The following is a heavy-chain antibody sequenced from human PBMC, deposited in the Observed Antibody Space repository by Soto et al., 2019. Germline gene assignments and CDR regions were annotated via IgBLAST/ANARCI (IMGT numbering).Heavy chain of an antibody. CDR2: IWYDGSNK. CDR1: GFTFSSYG. V-gene: IGHV3-33*01. D-gene: IGHD6-19*01. Sequence: GGSLRLSCAASGFTFSSYGMHWVRQAPGKGLEWVAVIWYDGSNKYYADSVKGRFTISRDNSKNTLYLQMNSLRAEDTAVYYCARELVAGTDAFDIWGQGTMVTVSS. J-gene: IGHJ3*02. CDR3: ARELVAGTDAFDI.